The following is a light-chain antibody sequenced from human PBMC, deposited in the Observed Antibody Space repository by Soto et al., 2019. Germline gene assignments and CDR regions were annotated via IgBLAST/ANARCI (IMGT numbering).Light chain of an antibody. CDR2: EGS. CDR3: CAYAGSRTLV. V-gene: IGLV2-23*01. CDR1: SSDVGSYNL. Sequence: QSALTQPASVSGSPGQSITISCTGTSSDVGSYNLVSWYQQHPGKAPKLMIYEGSKRPSGVSNRFSGSKSGNTASLTISGLQAEDEADYYCCAYAGSRTLVFGGGTKRNVL. J-gene: IGLJ2*01.